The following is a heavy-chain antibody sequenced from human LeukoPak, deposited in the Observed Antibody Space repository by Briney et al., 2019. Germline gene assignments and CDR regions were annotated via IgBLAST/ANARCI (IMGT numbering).Heavy chain of an antibody. Sequence: TFXXYAXHWVRQXPGQRREWMGWINAGNGNTKYSQKFQGRVTITRDTSASTAYMELSSLRSEDTAVYYCARGSNWNDEGGWFDPWGQGTLVTVSS. J-gene: IGHJ5*02. CDR3: ARGSNWNDEGGWFDP. CDR2: INAGNGNT. CDR1: TFXXYA. V-gene: IGHV1-3*01. D-gene: IGHD1-1*01.